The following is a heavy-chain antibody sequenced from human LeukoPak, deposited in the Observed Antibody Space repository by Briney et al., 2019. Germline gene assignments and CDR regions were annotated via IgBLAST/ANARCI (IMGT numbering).Heavy chain of an antibody. Sequence: SETLSLTCTVSGGSISSYYWTWIRQPPGKGLEWIGFIFYSGGSNYNPSLKSRVTISVDTSKNHFSLKLSSVTAADTAVYYCARLGSTFDIWGQGTMVTVSS. J-gene: IGHJ3*02. CDR2: IFYSGGS. CDR3: ARLGSTFDI. CDR1: GGSISSYY. D-gene: IGHD2-2*01. V-gene: IGHV4-59*08.